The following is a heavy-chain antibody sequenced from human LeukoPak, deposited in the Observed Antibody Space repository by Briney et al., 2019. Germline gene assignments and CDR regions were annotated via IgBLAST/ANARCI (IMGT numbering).Heavy chain of an antibody. CDR2: INSDGYSL. CDR1: GFTFSSYW. D-gene: IGHD6-19*01. J-gene: IGHJ6*02. CDR3: ARGGVAGGMDV. V-gene: IGHV3-74*01. Sequence: GGSLRLSCAASGFTFSSYWMHWVRQAPGEGLVWVSRINSDGYSLDYADSVKGRFTISRDNAKNTLHLQMNSLRGDDTAVYYCARGGVAGGMDVWGQGTTVTVSS.